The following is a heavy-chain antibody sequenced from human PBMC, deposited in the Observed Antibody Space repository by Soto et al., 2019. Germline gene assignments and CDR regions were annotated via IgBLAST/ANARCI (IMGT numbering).Heavy chain of an antibody. CDR1: GGTFSSYT. D-gene: IGHD3-9*01. J-gene: IGHJ5*02. CDR2: IIPILGIA. V-gene: IGHV1-69*08. CDR3: ARDHHWLLEGNWFDP. Sequence: QVQLVQSGAEVKKPGSSVKVSCKASGGTFSSYTISWVRQAPGQGLEWMGRIIPILGIANYAQKFQGRVTITADKSTSTAYRELSSLRSEDTAVYYCARDHHWLLEGNWFDPWGQGTLVTVSS.